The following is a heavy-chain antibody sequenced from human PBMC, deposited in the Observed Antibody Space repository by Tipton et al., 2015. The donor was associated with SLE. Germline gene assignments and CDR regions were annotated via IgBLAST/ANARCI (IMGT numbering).Heavy chain of an antibody. Sequence: QSGAEVKKPGASVKISCKTSGYTFNTYWLHWVRQAPGQGLEWVGIINPISGSSTHAQRFQDRVTLTRDTSTSTVYMELISLTSEDTAMYYCTRARDYYASGTPPPYFDHWGQGTLVTVSS. CDR3: TRARDYYASGTPPPYFDH. J-gene: IGHJ4*02. CDR2: INPISGSS. D-gene: IGHD3-10*01. V-gene: IGHV1-46*02. CDR1: GYTFNTYW.